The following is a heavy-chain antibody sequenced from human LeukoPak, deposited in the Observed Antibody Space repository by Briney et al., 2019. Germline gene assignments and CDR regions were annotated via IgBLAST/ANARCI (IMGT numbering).Heavy chain of an antibody. Sequence: SQTLSLTCAISGDSVSSNSAAWNWIRQSPSRGLEWLGRTYYRSNWFNDFALSVKSRITINPDTSKNQFSLQLNSVTPEDTAVYYCAKNYGDSNWFDPWGQGPLVTVSS. D-gene: IGHD4-17*01. CDR3: AKNYGDSNWFDP. CDR1: GDSVSSNSAA. J-gene: IGHJ5*02. V-gene: IGHV6-1*01. CDR2: TYYRSNWFN.